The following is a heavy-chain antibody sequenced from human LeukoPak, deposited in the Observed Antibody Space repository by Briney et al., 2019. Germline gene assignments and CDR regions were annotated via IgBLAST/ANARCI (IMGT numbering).Heavy chain of an antibody. CDR1: GFTFSNYA. V-gene: IGHV3-23*01. CDR2: ISGSGST. J-gene: IGHJ6*02. CDR3: ARGISRYYGMDV. Sequence: GGSLRLSCAASGFTFSNYAMSWVRQAPGKGLEWVSAISGSGSTYYADSVKGRFTISRDNSKNTLYLQMNSLRAEDTAVYYCARGISRYYGMDVWGQGTTVTVSS.